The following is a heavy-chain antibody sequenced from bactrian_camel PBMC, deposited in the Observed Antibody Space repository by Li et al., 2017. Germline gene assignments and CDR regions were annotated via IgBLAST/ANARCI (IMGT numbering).Heavy chain of an antibody. CDR3: TAREGTLGS. J-gene: IGHJ6*01. V-gene: IGHV3S31*01. CDR2: INTGGSRP. Sequence: VQLVESGGGLVQPGLSPRLSCAASGFTFSSYAMSWVRQAPGKGLEWVSSINTGGSRPYYADSVKGRFTISKDNAKNTLYLQMNSLQPEDTAVYYCTAREGTLGSWGQGTQVTVS. CDR1: GFTFSSYA.